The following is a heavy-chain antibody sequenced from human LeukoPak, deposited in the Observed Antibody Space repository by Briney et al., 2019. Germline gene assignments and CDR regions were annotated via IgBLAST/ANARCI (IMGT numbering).Heavy chain of an antibody. J-gene: IGHJ4*02. V-gene: IGHV4-59*01. CDR1: GGSINNYY. CDR3: AKASPKGRIAARPSTLFDY. D-gene: IGHD6-6*01. Sequence: PSETLSLTCTVSGGSINNYYWSWIRQPPGKGLEWIGFIYSTGSTNYNPSLKSRVTISVDTSTNQFSLKLSSVTAADTAVYYCAKASPKGRIAARPSTLFDYWGQGTLVTVSS. CDR2: IYSTGST.